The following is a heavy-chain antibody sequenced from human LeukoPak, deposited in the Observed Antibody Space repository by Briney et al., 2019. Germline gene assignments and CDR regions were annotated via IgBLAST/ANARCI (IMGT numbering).Heavy chain of an antibody. CDR3: ARSPPYPH. CDR2: IYAGGST. Sequence: GGPLRLSCASCGFIISNNYMSILRQAPGERLERVSVIYAGGSTYYTDSVKGRFTISRDNSKNTLYLQMSSLRVDDTAVYYGARSPPYPHWGQGTLVTVSP. D-gene: IGHD2-2*01. J-gene: IGHJ4*02. V-gene: IGHV3-53*01. CDR1: GFIISNNY.